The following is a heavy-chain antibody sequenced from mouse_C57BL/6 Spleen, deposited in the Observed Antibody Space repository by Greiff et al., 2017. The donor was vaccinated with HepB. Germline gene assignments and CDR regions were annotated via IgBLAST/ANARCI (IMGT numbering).Heavy chain of an antibody. CDR2: IYPGDGDT. V-gene: IGHV1-80*01. J-gene: IGHJ3*01. D-gene: IGHD2-12*01. CDR1: GYAFSSYW. Sequence: QVQLKQSGAELVKPGASVKISCKASGYAFSSYWMNWVKQRPGKGLEWIGQIYPGDGDTNYNGKFKGKATLTADKSPSTAYMQLSSLTSEDSAVYFCARNDLGDEFAYWGQGTLVTVSA. CDR3: ARNDLGDEFAY.